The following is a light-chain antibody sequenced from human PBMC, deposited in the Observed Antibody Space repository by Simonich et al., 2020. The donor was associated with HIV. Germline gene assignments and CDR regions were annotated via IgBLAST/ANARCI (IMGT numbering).Light chain of an antibody. CDR1: NNDVGGYNY. J-gene: IGLJ2*01. CDR2: EVS. CDR3: SSYAGSNNLL. V-gene: IGLV2-8*01. Sequence: QSALTQPPSASGSPGQSVTISCTGTNNDVGGYNYVSWYQQHPDKAPKLMIYEVSKRPSGVPDRFSGSKSGNTASLTVSGLQAEDEADYYCSSYAGSNNLLFGGGTKLTVL.